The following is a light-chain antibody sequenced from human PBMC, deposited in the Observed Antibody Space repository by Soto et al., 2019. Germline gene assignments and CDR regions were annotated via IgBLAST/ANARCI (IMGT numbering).Light chain of an antibody. Sequence: LTQPHSVSESPGKTVTISCTRSSGSIASNYVQWYQQRPGSAPTTVIYEDNQRPSGVPDRFSGSIDSSSNSASLTISGLKTEDEADYYCQSYDSSKEVVFGGGTKLTVL. CDR3: QSYDSSKEVV. CDR1: SGSIASNY. J-gene: IGLJ2*01. CDR2: EDN. V-gene: IGLV6-57*04.